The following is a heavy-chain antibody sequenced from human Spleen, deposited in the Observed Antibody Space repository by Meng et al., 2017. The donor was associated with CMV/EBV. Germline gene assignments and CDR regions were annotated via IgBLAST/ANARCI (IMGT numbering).Heavy chain of an antibody. CDR2: INPNSGGT. CDR3: ARSQEYYDFWSGYYVY. V-gene: IGHV1-2*02. D-gene: IGHD3-3*01. CDR1: GYNFTGYY. Sequence: ASVKVSCKASGYNFTGYYMHWVRQAPGQGLEWMGWINPNSGGTTYAQKFQGRVTMTGDTSITTAYMELSRLRSDDTAVYYCARSQEYYDFWSGYYVYWGQGTLVTVSS. J-gene: IGHJ4*02.